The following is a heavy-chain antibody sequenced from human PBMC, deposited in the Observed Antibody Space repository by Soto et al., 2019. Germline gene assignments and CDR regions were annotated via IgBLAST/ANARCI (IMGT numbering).Heavy chain of an antibody. Sequence: PSETLSLTCTVYGGSISSGDYYWSWIRQPPGKGLEWIGYIYYSGSTYYNPSLKSRVTISVDTSKNQFSLKLSSVTAADTAVYYCARGGSGYSYLYYYYGMDVWGQGTTVTVSS. CDR2: IYYSGST. D-gene: IGHD5-18*01. CDR1: GGSISSGDYY. J-gene: IGHJ6*02. V-gene: IGHV4-30-4*01. CDR3: ARGGSGYSYLYYYYGMDV.